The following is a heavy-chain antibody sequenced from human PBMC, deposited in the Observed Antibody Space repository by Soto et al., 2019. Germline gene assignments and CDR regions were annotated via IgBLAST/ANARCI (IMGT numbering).Heavy chain of an antibody. J-gene: IGHJ4*02. CDR2: IYPGDSDT. V-gene: IGHV5-51*01. D-gene: IGHD2-15*01. CDR3: ARRYCSGGSCYSFDY. CDR1: GYSFTSYW. Sequence: ESLKISCKGSGYSFTSYWIGWVRQMPGKGLEWMGIIYPGDSDTRYSPSFQGQVTISADKSISTAYLQWSSLKASDTAMYYCARRYCSGGSCYSFDYWGQGTLVTVSS.